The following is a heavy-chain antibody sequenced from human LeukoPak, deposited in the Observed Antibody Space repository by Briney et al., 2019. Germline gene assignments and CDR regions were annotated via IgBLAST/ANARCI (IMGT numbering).Heavy chain of an antibody. CDR2: MNPNSGNT. Sequence: GASVKVSCKASGYTFTSYDINWVRQATGQGLDWMGWMNPNSGNTGYAQKFQGRVTMTRNTSISTAYMELSSLRSEDTAVYYCARGLGDSSGYYPPEEYWGQGTLVTVSS. D-gene: IGHD3-22*01. V-gene: IGHV1-8*01. CDR3: ARGLGDSSGYYPPEEY. J-gene: IGHJ4*02. CDR1: GYTFTSYD.